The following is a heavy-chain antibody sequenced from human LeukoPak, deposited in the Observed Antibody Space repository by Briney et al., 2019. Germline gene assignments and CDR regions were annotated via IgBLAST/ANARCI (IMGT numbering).Heavy chain of an antibody. CDR2: ISSNGGST. J-gene: IGHJ4*02. CDR1: GFTFSSYA. CDR3: ARGAQGAGIVAIDY. D-gene: IGHD1-26*01. V-gene: IGHV3-64*01. Sequence: GGSLRLSCAASGFTFSSYAMHWVRQAPGKGLEYVSAISSNGGSTYYANSVKGRFTISRDNSKNALYLQMGSLRAEDMAVYYCARGAQGAGIVAIDYWGQGTLVTVSS.